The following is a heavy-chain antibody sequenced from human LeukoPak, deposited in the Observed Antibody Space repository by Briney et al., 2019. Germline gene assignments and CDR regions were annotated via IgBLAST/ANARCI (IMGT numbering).Heavy chain of an antibody. CDR1: GGTFSSYA. V-gene: IGHV1-69*13. CDR3: AARAGDHYYGSGSYPDV. CDR2: IIPIFGTA. D-gene: IGHD3-10*01. Sequence: SVKVSCKASGGTFSSYAISWVRQAPGQGLEWMGGIIPIFGTANYAQKFQGRVTITADESTSTAYMELSSLRSEDTAVYYCAARAGDHYYGSGSYPDVWGKGTTVTISS. J-gene: IGHJ6*04.